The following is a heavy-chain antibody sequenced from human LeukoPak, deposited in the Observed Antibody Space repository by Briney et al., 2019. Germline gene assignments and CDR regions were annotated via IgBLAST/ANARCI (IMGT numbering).Heavy chain of an antibody. CDR3: ARDRAVTQVWVEFDS. CDR1: GFSVSNYY. Sequence: GGSLRLSCAGSGFSVSNYYMNWVRQAPGKGLEWVSLIRDSGETFYADSMKGRFTISRDNSKNTVYLQMNRLRVEDTAVYFCARDRAVTQVWVEFDSWGQGTLVTVSS. J-gene: IGHJ5*01. D-gene: IGHD3-16*01. V-gene: IGHV3-66*03. CDR2: IRDSGET.